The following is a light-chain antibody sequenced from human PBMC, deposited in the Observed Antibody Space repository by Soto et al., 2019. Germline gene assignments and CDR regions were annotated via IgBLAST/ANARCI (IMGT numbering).Light chain of an antibody. CDR1: QGISSY. J-gene: IGKJ1*01. CDR3: QHYNSYSEA. CDR2: AAS. Sequence: DIQMTQSPSTLSASVGDRVTITCRASQGISSYLSWYQQKPGKAPKILIYAASTLQTGVPSRFSGSGSGTEFTLTISSLQPDDFATYYCQHYNSYSEAFGQGTKVDIK. V-gene: IGKV1-5*01.